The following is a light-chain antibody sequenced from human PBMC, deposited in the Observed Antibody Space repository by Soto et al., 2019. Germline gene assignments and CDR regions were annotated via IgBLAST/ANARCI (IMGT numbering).Light chain of an antibody. CDR3: QQYESTPPT. J-gene: IGKJ2*01. Sequence: DIVMTQSPDSLAVSLGERATINCKSSQSVLYSSNNKNYLAWYQQRPGQPPKLLIYWASTRESGVSDRFSGSGSGTDFTLTITSLQAEDVAVYYCQQYESTPPTFGQATMLEIK. CDR1: QSVLYSSNNKNY. V-gene: IGKV4-1*01. CDR2: WAS.